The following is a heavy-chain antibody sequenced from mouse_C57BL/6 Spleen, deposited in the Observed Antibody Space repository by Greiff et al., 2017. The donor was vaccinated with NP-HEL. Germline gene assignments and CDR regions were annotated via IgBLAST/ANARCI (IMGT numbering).Heavy chain of an antibody. CDR2: ISSGSSTI. Sequence: EVKLMESGGGLVKPGGSLKLSCAASGFTFSDYGMHWVRQAPEKGLEWVAYISSGSSTIYYADTVKGRFTISRDNAKNTLFLQRTSLRSEDTAMYYCARDYSNHWYFDVWGTGTTVTVSS. J-gene: IGHJ1*03. CDR1: GFTFSDYG. V-gene: IGHV5-17*01. D-gene: IGHD2-5*01. CDR3: ARDYSNHWYFDV.